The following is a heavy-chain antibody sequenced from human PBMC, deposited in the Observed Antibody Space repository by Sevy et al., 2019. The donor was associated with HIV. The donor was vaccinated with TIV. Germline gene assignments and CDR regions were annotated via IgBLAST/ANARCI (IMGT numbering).Heavy chain of an antibody. V-gene: IGHV3-33*06. CDR1: GFTFSNYA. Sequence: GGSLRLSCAASGFTFSNYAMHWVRQAPGKGLAWVALIWYDGSKIFYADSVKGRFTISRDNSESTLYLQMNSLRAEDTALYHCAKGCPNSGYDYYFDYWGQGTLVTVSS. J-gene: IGHJ4*02. CDR2: IWYDGSKI. D-gene: IGHD5-12*01. CDR3: AKGCPNSGYDYYFDY.